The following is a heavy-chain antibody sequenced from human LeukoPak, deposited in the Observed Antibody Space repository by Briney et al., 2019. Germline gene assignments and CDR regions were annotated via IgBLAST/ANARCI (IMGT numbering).Heavy chain of an antibody. J-gene: IGHJ4*02. CDR1: GFSFSSYG. D-gene: IGHD6-6*01. V-gene: IGHV3-30*18. CDR3: AKERYSSSSAYIDY. Sequence: GGSLRLSCAASGFSFSSYGIHWVRQAPGKGLEWVAVISYDGSNKYYADSVKGRFNISRDNSKNTLYLQMNSLRTEDTSVYYCAKERYSSSSAYIDYWGQGTLVTVSS. CDR2: ISYDGSNK.